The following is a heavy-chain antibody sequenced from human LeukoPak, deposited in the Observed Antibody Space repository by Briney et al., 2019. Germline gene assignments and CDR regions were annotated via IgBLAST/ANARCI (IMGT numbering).Heavy chain of an antibody. D-gene: IGHD5-18*01. V-gene: IGHV1-18*01. Sequence: TFKRKGVDLVGHPLRKKKEWMGWISAYNGNTNYAQKLQGRVTMPTDTSTSTAYMELRSLRSDDTAVYYCARDNSYGSAFDIWGQGTMVTVSS. CDR1: TFKRKG. CDR2: ISAYNGNT. J-gene: IGHJ3*02. CDR3: ARDNSYGSAFDI.